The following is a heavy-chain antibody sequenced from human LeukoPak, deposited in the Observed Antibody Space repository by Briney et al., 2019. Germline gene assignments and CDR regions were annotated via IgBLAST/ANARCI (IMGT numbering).Heavy chain of an antibody. J-gene: IGHJ4*02. V-gene: IGHV4-59*01. Sequence: SETLSLTCTVSGGSISSYYWSWIRQPPGKGLEWIGYIYYSGSTNYNPSLKSRVTISVDTSKNQFSLKLSSVTAADTAVYYCARVTGYMIEDYFDYWGQGTLVTVSA. D-gene: IGHD3-22*01. CDR2: IYYSGST. CDR1: GGSISSYY. CDR3: ARVTGYMIEDYFDY.